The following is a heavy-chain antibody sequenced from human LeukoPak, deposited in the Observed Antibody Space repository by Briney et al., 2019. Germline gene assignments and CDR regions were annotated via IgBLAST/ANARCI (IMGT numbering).Heavy chain of an antibody. V-gene: IGHV4-34*01. CDR3: ARGRITMTTGRTPSLFGY. J-gene: IGHJ4*02. D-gene: IGHD3-22*01. Sequence: SETLSLTCAVYGGSFSGYYWSWIRQPPGKGLEWIGEINHSGSTNYNPSLKSRVTISVDTSKNQFSLKLSSVTAADTAVYYCARGRITMTTGRTPSLFGYWGQGTLVTVSS. CDR1: GGSFSGYY. CDR2: INHSGST.